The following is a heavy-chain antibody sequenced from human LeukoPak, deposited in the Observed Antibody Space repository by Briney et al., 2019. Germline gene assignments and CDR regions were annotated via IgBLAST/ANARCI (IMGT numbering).Heavy chain of an antibody. D-gene: IGHD6-19*01. CDR2: ISSDGTST. CDR1: GFTFSTYS. Sequence: GGSLRLSCAASGFTFSTYSMHWVRQDPGKGLEPVSAISSDGTSTYYANSVKGRFTISRDNSKYTLYLQMGSLRPEDTAVYYCAREAPPGSFDYWGQGTLVTVSS. J-gene: IGHJ4*02. V-gene: IGHV3-64*01. CDR3: AREAPPGSFDY.